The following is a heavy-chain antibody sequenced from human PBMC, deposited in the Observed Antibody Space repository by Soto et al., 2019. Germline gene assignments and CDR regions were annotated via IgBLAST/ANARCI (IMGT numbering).Heavy chain of an antibody. V-gene: IGHV3-11*06. CDR1: GFTFSDYY. CDR3: ARVHGYGGPIYYYYYGMDV. J-gene: IGHJ6*02. D-gene: IGHD4-17*01. CDR2: ISSSSSYT. Sequence: QVQLVESGGGLVKPGGSLRLSCAASGFTFSDYYMSWIRQAPGKGLEWVSYISSSSSYTNYADSVKGRFTISRDNAKNSLYLQMNSLRAEDTAVYYCARVHGYGGPIYYYYYGMDVWGQGTTVTVSS.